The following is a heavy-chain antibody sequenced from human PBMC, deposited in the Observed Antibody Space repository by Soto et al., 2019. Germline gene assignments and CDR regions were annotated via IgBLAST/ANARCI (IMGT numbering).Heavy chain of an antibody. J-gene: IGHJ5*02. Sequence: SETLSLTCTVSGGSISSSSYYWGWIRQPPGKGLEWIGSIYYSGNTYYNPSLKSQVTISVDTSKNQFSLKLSSVTAADTAVYYFARHVSSVWSGYYGDWFDPWGQGTLVTVSS. CDR2: IYYSGNT. CDR1: GGSISSSSYY. V-gene: IGHV4-39*01. D-gene: IGHD3-3*01. CDR3: ARHVSSVWSGYYGDWFDP.